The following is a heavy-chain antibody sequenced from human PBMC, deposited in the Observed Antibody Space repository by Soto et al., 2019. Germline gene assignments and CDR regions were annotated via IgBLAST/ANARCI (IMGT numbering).Heavy chain of an antibody. J-gene: IGHJ4*02. D-gene: IGHD2-15*01. V-gene: IGHV1-69*01. CDR1: GGTFSRHA. Sequence: QVQLVQSGAEVRKPGSSVKVSCKASGGTFSRHAISWVRQAPGQGLEWMGGIIPIFGTANHAQKFQGRVTIIADESTSTVYMELSSLRSEDTAVYYCARDLGVPTRYCSGGSCYWNFDYWGQGTLVTVSS. CDR2: IIPIFGTA. CDR3: ARDLGVPTRYCSGGSCYWNFDY.